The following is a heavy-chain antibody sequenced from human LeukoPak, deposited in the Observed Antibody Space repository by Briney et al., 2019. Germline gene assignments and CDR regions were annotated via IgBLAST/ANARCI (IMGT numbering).Heavy chain of an antibody. CDR3: ARDEYNNYGSGGWFDP. J-gene: IGHJ5*02. CDR1: GFIFTHHA. Sequence: GRSLRLSCAASGFIFTHHAIHWVRQGPGKGLEWLGVTSYDGKNIHYSASAEGRFTIFRDNSKNTVYLQVNNVRPEDTAIYFCARDEYNNYGSGGWFDPWGLGTLVTVSS. D-gene: IGHD3-10*01. V-gene: IGHV3-30*01. CDR2: TSYDGKNI.